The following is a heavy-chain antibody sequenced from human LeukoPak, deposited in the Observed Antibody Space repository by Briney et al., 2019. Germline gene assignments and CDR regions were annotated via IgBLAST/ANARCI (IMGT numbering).Heavy chain of an antibody. CDR3: ARDYVAGSLY. J-gene: IGHJ4*02. V-gene: IGHV7-4-1*02. D-gene: IGHD6-19*01. Sequence: APVTVSCTASGYTFTSYGMNWVRQAPGQGLEWMGWISTNTGNPTYAQGFTERFVFSLDTSVSTAYLQISSLKAEDTAVYYCARDYVAGSLYWGQGTLVTVSS. CDR1: GYTFTSYG. CDR2: ISTNTGNP.